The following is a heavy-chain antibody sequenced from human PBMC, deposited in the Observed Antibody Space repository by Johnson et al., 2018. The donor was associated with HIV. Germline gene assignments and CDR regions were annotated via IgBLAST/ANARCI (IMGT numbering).Heavy chain of an antibody. CDR1: GFTFSGYG. D-gene: IGHD6-6*01. Sequence: QVQLVESGGGAVQPGKSLRLACAASGFTFSGYGMHWVRQAPGKGLEWVAVISFDGHLKKYADSVKGRFTISRDNSKNTLYRQMNSLRAEDTAVYYCAKDRYSSSSVGAFDIWGQGTMVTVSS. CDR3: AKDRYSSSSVGAFDI. V-gene: IGHV3-30*18. J-gene: IGHJ3*02. CDR2: ISFDGHLK.